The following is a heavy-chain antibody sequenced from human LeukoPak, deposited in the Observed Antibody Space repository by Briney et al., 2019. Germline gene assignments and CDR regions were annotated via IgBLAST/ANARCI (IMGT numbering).Heavy chain of an antibody. CDR1: GGSFSGYY. CDR2: INHSGST. D-gene: IGHD6-13*01. J-gene: IGHJ4*02. V-gene: IGHV4-34*01. Sequence: PSETLSLTCAVYGGSFSGYYWSWIRQPPGKGLEWIGEINHSGSTNYNPSLKSRVTISVDTSKNQFSLKLSSVTAADTAVYYCAREPPGRWQQLVRYYWGQGTLVTVSS. CDR3: AREPPGRWQQLVRYY.